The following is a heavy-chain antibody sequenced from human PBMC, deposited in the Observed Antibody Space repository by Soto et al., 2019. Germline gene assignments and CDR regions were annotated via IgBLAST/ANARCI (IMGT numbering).Heavy chain of an antibody. CDR1: GFGFSPYA. J-gene: IGHJ6*03. CDR2: ITTSGGNT. CDR3: QGSYCSNCLLTKSSQNSVDV. Sequence: GGSLRLSCAASGFGFSPYAMSWIRHARGKGKEWVSTITTSGGNTYYADSVQRRFTISRDNSKNTLYLQMNSLRAADTAVYYSQGSYCSNCLLTKSSQNSVDVWGKG. D-gene: IGHD2-8*01. V-gene: IGHV3-23*01.